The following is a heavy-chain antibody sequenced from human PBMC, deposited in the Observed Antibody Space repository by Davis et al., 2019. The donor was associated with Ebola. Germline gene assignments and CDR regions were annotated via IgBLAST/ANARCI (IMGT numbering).Heavy chain of an antibody. Sequence: SETLSLTCAVYGGSFSGYYWSWIRQTPGKGLEWIGEINHSGSTNYNPSLKSRVTISVDTSKNQFSLKLSSVTAADTAVYYCARYSGYGWYFDYWGQGTLVTVSS. CDR1: GGSFSGYY. CDR3: ARYSGYGWYFDY. J-gene: IGHJ4*02. D-gene: IGHD5-12*01. V-gene: IGHV4-34*01. CDR2: INHSGST.